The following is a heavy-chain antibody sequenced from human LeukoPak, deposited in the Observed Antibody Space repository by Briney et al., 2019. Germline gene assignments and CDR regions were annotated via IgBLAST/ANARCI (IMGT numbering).Heavy chain of an antibody. Sequence: SVKVSCKASGGTFSSCAISWVRQPPGQGLERGGGIIPICGTANYAQKFQGSVTITEDTSTDTAYVELRSLSSEDTAVYYSACWFSDSRGFDYWGQRALVTLS. J-gene: IGHJ4*02. CDR3: ACWFSDSRGFDY. CDR2: IIPICGTA. D-gene: IGHD2-21*01. CDR1: GGTFSSCA. V-gene: IGHV1-69*06.